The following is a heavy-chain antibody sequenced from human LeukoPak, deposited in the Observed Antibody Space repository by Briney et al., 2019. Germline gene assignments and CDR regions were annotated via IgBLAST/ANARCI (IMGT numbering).Heavy chain of an antibody. CDR1: GGSISSSSYY. J-gene: IGHJ4*02. V-gene: IGHV4-39*07. Sequence: SETLSLTCTVSGGSISSSSYYWGWIRQPPGKGLEWTGSIYHSGSTYYNPSLKNRVTISVDTSKNQFSLKLSSVTAADTAVYYCARVGYGDYLTDYWGQGTLVTVSS. D-gene: IGHD4-17*01. CDR3: ARVGYGDYLTDY. CDR2: IYHSGST.